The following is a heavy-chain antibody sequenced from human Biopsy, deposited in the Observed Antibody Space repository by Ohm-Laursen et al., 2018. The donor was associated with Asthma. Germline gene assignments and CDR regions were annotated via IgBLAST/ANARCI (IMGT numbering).Heavy chain of an antibody. D-gene: IGHD1-26*01. CDR3: AKDVFPGWELRRGPDY. Sequence: SLGLSCAASGFTFSNYGMHWVRQTPGKGLDWVAVISLDGSNKNYTDTVKGRFTISRDNPRNTLHLQMNSLRAEDTAVYYCAKDVFPGWELRRGPDYWGQGTLVTVSS. J-gene: IGHJ4*02. V-gene: IGHV3-30*18. CDR1: GFTFSNYG. CDR2: ISLDGSNK.